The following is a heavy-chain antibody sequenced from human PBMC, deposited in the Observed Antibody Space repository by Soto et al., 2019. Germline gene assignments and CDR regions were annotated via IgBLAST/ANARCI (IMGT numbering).Heavy chain of an antibody. V-gene: IGHV3-33*01. CDR3: ARDEDYGGNYSPFDY. CDR2: IWYDGSNK. J-gene: IGHJ4*02. Sequence: QVQLVESGGGVVQPGRSLRLSCAASGFTFSNNGMHWVRQAPGKGLEWVAIIWYDGSNKYYADSVKGRFTISRDNSKNTLYLHMHSLRAEDTAVYYCARDEDYGGNYSPFDYWGQGTLVTVSS. D-gene: IGHD4-17*01. CDR1: GFTFSNNG.